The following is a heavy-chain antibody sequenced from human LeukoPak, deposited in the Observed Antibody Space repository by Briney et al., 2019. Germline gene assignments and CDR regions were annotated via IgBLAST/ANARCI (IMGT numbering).Heavy chain of an antibody. V-gene: IGHV3-33*01. J-gene: IGHJ4*02. CDR1: GFTFRNYA. CDR2: IWYDGNNK. D-gene: IGHD4-17*01. Sequence: PGGSLRLSCAASGFTFRNYAMHWVRQAPGKGLEWVAVIWYDGNNKYYADSVKGRFTISRDSSKNTMYLQMNSLRAEDTAVYYCAREHTTVTSLLDYWGQGTLVTVSS. CDR3: AREHTTVTSLLDY.